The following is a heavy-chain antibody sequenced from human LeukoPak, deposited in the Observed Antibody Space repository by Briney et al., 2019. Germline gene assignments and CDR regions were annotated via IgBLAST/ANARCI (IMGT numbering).Heavy chain of an antibody. Sequence: ASVKVSCKASGYTFTGNYMHWVRQAPGQGLEWMGWINPNSGGTNYAQKFQGRVTMTRDTSISTAYMDMSSLRSDDTAVYYCARNLWFGESSDAFDMWGQGTMVTVSS. CDR2: INPNSGGT. J-gene: IGHJ3*02. CDR3: ARNLWFGESSDAFDM. V-gene: IGHV1-2*02. CDR1: GYTFTGNY. D-gene: IGHD3-10*01.